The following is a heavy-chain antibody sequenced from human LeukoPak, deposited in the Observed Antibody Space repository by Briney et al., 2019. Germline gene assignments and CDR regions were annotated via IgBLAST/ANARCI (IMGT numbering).Heavy chain of an antibody. Sequence: SETLSLTCTVSGGSISSYYWCWIRQPPGKGLEWIGYIYYSGSTNYNPSLKSRVTISVDTSKNQFSLKLSSVTAADTAVYYCAKHYYGSGSSRGNWFDPWGQGTLVTVSS. V-gene: IGHV4-59*01. CDR2: IYYSGST. J-gene: IGHJ5*02. CDR3: AKHYYGSGSSRGNWFDP. CDR1: GGSISSYY. D-gene: IGHD3-10*01.